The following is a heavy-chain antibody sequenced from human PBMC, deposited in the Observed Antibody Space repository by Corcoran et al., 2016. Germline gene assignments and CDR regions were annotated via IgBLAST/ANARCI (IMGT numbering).Heavy chain of an antibody. CDR2: IYHSGST. CDR1: GYSISSGYY. D-gene: IGHD1-1*01. CDR3: ARSKKRTGTTGGGLFDP. Sequence: QVQLQESGPGLVKPSETLSLTCTVSGYSISSGYYWGWIRQPPGKGLEWIGSIYHSGSTYYNPSLKSRVTISVDTSKNQFSLKLSSVTDADTAVYYCARSKKRTGTTGGGLFDPWGQGTLVTVSS. V-gene: IGHV4-38-2*02. J-gene: IGHJ5*02.